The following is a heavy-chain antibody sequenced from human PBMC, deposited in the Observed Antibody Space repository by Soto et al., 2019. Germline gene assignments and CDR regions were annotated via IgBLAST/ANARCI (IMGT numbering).Heavy chain of an antibody. CDR3: AREWIQLWLRDYYDYGMDV. D-gene: IGHD5-18*01. CDR2: ISAYNGNT. V-gene: IGHV1-18*01. J-gene: IGHJ6*02. CDR1: GYTFTSYG. Sequence: QVQLVQSGAEVKKPGSSVKVSCKASGYTFTSYGISWVRQAPGQGLEWMGWISAYNGNTNYAQKLQGRVTMTTDTSTSTAYMELRSLRSDDTAGYYCAREWIQLWLRDYYDYGMDVWAQGTTVTVSS.